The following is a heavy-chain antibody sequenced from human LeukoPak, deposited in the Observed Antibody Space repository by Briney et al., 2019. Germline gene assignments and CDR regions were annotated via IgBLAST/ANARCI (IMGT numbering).Heavy chain of an antibody. J-gene: IGHJ4*02. D-gene: IGHD5-12*01. CDR2: IYYSGST. Sequence: SETLSLTCTVSGGSISSYYWSWIPQPPGKGLEWIGYIYYSGSTNYNPSLKSRVTISVDTSKNQFSLKLSSVTAADTAVYYCARGRGYSGYGYWGQGTLVTVSS. CDR3: ARGRGYSGYGY. V-gene: IGHV4-59*01. CDR1: GGSISSYY.